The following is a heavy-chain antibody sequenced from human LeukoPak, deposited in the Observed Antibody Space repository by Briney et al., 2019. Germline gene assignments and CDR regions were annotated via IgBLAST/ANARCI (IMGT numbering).Heavy chain of an antibody. CDR3: ARGLQVVGITGEYFQH. D-gene: IGHD3-22*01. CDR2: ISSSGSTI. Sequence: GGSLRLSYAASGFTFSSYEMNWARQAPGKGLEWVSYISSSGSTICYADSVKGRFTISRDNAKNSLYLQMNSLRAEDTAVYYCARGLQVVGITGEYFQHWGQGTLVTVSS. V-gene: IGHV3-48*03. J-gene: IGHJ1*01. CDR1: GFTFSSYE.